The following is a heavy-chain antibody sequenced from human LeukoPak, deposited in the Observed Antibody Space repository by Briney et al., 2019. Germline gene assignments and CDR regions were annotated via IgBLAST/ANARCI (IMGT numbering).Heavy chain of an antibody. CDR1: GYTFTSYD. V-gene: IGHV1-8*01. D-gene: IGHD3-9*01. J-gene: IGHJ6*02. CDR2: MNPNSGNT. Sequence: GASVKVSCKASGYTFTSYDINWVRQATGQGLEGMGCMNPNSGNTGYAQKFQGRVTMTSNTSISAAYMELSSLRSEDTAVYYCAREDILTGYFLSGYYYGMDVWGQGTRVTVSS. CDR3: AREDILTGYFLSGYYYGMDV.